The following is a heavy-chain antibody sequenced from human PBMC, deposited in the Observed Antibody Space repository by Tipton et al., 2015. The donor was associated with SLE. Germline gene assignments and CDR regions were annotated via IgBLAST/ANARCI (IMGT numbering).Heavy chain of an antibody. CDR3: ARVGDDLFSYHYMDV. CDR1: GFTFDDSA. CDR2: ISWNSGSI. Sequence: SLRLSCATSGFTFDDSAMHWVRQAPGKGLEWVSGISWNSGSIGYADSVKGRFTISRDNAKNSLYLQMSSLRAEDTALYYCARVGDDLFSYHYMDVWGKGATVIVSS. J-gene: IGHJ6*03. V-gene: IGHV3-9*01. D-gene: IGHD2-21*01.